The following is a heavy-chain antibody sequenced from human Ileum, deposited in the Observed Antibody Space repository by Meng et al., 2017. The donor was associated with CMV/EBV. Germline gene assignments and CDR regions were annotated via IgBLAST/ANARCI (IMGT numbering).Heavy chain of an antibody. CDR3: ARAAARGVPVDY. CDR2: VSPGGI. V-gene: IGHV4-4*07. J-gene: IGHJ4*02. CDR1: GVSISNYY. D-gene: IGHD3-10*01. Sequence: QEQLQESGPGLVKSSETLSLTCSGSGVSISNYYWTWIRQPAGKGLEFIGRVSPGGIEYNPSLMSRVTMSLDTSRNQLSLNLNSVTAADTAVYYCARAAARGVPVDYWGQGILVTVSS.